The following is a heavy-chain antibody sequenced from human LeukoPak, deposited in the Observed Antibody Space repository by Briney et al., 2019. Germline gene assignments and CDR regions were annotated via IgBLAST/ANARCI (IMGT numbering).Heavy chain of an antibody. CDR2: ISSGGGRT. J-gene: IGHJ4*02. D-gene: IGHD3-10*01. CDR1: GFTFSSYA. V-gene: IGHV3-23*01. Sequence: GGSLRLSCAASGFTFSSYAMSWVRQAQGKGLEWVSAISSGGGRTYYEDSVKGRFTISRDNSKNTLYLQMNSPGAEATAVYYCAKGGSILLWFGELLSDFDYWGRGTLVTVSS. CDR3: AKGGSILLWFGELLSDFDY.